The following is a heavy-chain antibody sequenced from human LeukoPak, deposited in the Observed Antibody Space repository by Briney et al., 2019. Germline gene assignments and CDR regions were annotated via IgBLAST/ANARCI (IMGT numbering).Heavy chain of an antibody. V-gene: IGHV4-4*07. Sequence: PSETLSLTCTVSGGSISSYYWSWIRQPAGKGLEWIGRIYTSGSTNYNPSLKSRVTISVDKSKNQFSLKLSSVTAADTAVYYCARDESSSWYMDVWGKGTTVTVSS. J-gene: IGHJ6*03. CDR3: ARDESSSWYMDV. D-gene: IGHD6-13*01. CDR1: GGSISSYY. CDR2: IYTSGST.